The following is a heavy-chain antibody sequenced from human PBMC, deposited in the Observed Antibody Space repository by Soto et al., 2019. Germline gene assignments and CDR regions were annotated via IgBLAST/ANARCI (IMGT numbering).Heavy chain of an antibody. CDR2: ISGSGGGT. CDR3: ANPLAQLATYVGDHYYGLAV. J-gene: IGHJ6*01. CDR1: GFAFSSYA. D-gene: IGHD3-10*01. Sequence: GGSLRLSCAASGFAFSSYAMSWVRQAPGKGLEWVSAISGSGGGTYYADSVKGRFTISRDNSKNTLYLQMNSLRAEDTAVYYSANPLAQLATYVGDHYYGLAVCPQRTTVTGS. V-gene: IGHV3-23*01.